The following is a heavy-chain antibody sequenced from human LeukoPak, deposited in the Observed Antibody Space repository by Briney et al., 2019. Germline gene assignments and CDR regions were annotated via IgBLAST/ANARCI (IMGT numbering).Heavy chain of an antibody. CDR3: ARGSGYSYGRFYDY. CDR1: GFTFSSYS. Sequence: GGSLRLSCAASGFTFSSYSMNWVRQAPGKGLEGVSSISSSSSYICYADSVKGRFTISRDNAKNSLYLQMHSLRAEDTAVYYCARGSGYSYGRFYDYWGQGTLVTVSS. CDR2: ISSSSSYI. D-gene: IGHD5-18*01. J-gene: IGHJ4*02. V-gene: IGHV3-21*01.